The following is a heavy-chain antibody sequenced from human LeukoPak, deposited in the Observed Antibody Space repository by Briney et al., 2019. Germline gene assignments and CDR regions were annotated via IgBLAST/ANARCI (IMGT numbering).Heavy chain of an antibody. CDR1: GYSFTSYW. J-gene: IGHJ3*02. V-gene: IGHV5-51*01. CDR2: IYPGDSDT. CDR3: ARMHIVVVTASGAFDI. Sequence: GESLKISCKGSGYSFTSYWIGWVRQMPGKGLEWMGIIYPGDSDTRYSPSFQGQVTISADKSISTAYLQWSSLKASDTAMYHCARMHIVVVTASGAFDIWGQGTMVTVSS. D-gene: IGHD2-21*02.